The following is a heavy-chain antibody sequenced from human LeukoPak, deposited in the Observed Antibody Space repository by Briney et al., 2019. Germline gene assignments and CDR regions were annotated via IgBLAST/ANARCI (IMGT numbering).Heavy chain of an antibody. Sequence: SETLTLLCTVSNGSISSNFWSWIRQPAGKGLEWIGRISNSGSTNYNPSLKSRVTMSVDTSKNQFSLRLSSVAAADTAIYYCARVRDSSGYYLGAFDVWGQGRMVTVSS. V-gene: IGHV4-4*07. CDR2: ISNSGST. D-gene: IGHD3-22*01. J-gene: IGHJ3*01. CDR1: NGSISSNF. CDR3: ARVRDSSGYYLGAFDV.